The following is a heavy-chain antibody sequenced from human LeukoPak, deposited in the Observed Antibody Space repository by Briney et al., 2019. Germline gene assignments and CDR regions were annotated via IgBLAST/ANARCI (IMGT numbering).Heavy chain of an antibody. Sequence: GGSLRLSCAASGFTFSSYWIHWVRQAPGKGPVWVSRVDVHGQGTAYADSVKGRFTISRDNAKNTLSLQMNSLSAEGTAVYYCARSNYDSTTFYYHLDLWGQGTLVTVSS. CDR2: VDVHGQGT. CDR1: GFTFSSYW. J-gene: IGHJ5*02. CDR3: ARSNYDSTTFYYHLDL. D-gene: IGHD2/OR15-2a*01. V-gene: IGHV3-74*01.